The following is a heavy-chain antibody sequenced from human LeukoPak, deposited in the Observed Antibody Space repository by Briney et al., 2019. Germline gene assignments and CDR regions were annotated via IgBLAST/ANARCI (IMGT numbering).Heavy chain of an antibody. D-gene: IGHD2-2*01. CDR3: AREGVGYCSSTSCFNDY. CDR2: INPNSGGT. CDR1: GYTFTGYY. J-gene: IGHJ4*02. V-gene: IGHV1-2*02. Sequence: ASVKVSCKASGYTFTGYYMHWVRQAPGQGLEWMGWINPNSGGTNYAQKFQGRATMTRDTSISTAYMELSRLRSDDTAVYYCAREGVGYCSSTSCFNDYWGQGTLVTVSS.